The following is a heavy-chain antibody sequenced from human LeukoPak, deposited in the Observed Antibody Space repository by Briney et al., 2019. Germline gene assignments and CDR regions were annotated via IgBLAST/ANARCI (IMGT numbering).Heavy chain of an antibody. Sequence: GASVKVSCKASGYTFTGYYMHWVRQAPGQGLEWMGWISAYNGNTNYAQKLQGRVTMTTDTSTSTAYTELRSLRSDDTAVYYCARDKREMTTVTPADYWGQGTLVTVSS. CDR3: ARDKREMTTVTPADY. D-gene: IGHD4-17*01. J-gene: IGHJ4*02. CDR1: GYTFTGYY. V-gene: IGHV1-18*04. CDR2: ISAYNGNT.